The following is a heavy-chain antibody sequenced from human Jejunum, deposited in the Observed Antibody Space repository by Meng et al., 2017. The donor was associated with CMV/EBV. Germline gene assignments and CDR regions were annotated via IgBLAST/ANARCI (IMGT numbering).Heavy chain of an antibody. J-gene: IGHJ6*02. CDR1: GFSLNTYT. V-gene: IGHV3-30*04. CDR2: KSFYGNYE. D-gene: IGHD3-3*01. Sequence: GFSLNTYTVHWVRQAPGKGPEWVAVKSFYGNYEKYADSVKGRFTISRDNAKNSLYLQMNSLRAEDSAVYYCARITTFGTGLHGMDVWGQGTTVTVSS. CDR3: ARITTFGTGLHGMDV.